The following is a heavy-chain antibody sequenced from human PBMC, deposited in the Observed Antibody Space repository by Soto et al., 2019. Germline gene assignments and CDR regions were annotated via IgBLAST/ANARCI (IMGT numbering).Heavy chain of an antibody. Sequence: PGESLKISCKGSGYSFTSYWISWVRQMPGKGLERMGRIDPSDSYTNYSPSFQGHVTISADKSISTAYLQWSSLKASDTAMYYCARRGYYYDSSGYPNYGMDVWGQGTTVTDSS. J-gene: IGHJ6*02. CDR1: GYSFTSYW. CDR2: IDPSDSYT. CDR3: ARRGYYYDSSGYPNYGMDV. V-gene: IGHV5-10-1*01. D-gene: IGHD3-22*01.